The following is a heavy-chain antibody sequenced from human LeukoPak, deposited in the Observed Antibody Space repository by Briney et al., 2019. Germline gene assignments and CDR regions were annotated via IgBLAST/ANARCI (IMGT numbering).Heavy chain of an antibody. CDR3: ARRGESSSWYKAGTYYFDY. Sequence: SVKVSCKASGGTFSSYAISWVRQAPGQGLEWMGGIIPIFGTANYAQKFQGRVTITTDESTSTAYMELSSLRSEDTAVYYCARRGESSSWYKAGTYYFDYWGQGTLVTVSS. CDR2: IIPIFGTA. V-gene: IGHV1-69*05. J-gene: IGHJ4*02. D-gene: IGHD6-13*01. CDR1: GGTFSSYA.